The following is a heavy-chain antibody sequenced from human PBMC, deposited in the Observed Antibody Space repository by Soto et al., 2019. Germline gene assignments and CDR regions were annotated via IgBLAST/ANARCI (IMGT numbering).Heavy chain of an antibody. CDR2: ISAYNGNT. CDR1: GYTFTSYG. V-gene: IGHV1-18*01. Sequence: ASVKVSCKASGYTFTSYGISWVRQAPGQGLEWMGWISAYNGNTNYAQKLQGRVTMTTDTSTSTAYMELRSLRSDDTAVYYCARSYCGGEYLLDDDAFDISGQCTMVIVS. CDR3: ARSYCGGEYLLDDDAFDI. J-gene: IGHJ3*02. D-gene: IGHD2-21*01.